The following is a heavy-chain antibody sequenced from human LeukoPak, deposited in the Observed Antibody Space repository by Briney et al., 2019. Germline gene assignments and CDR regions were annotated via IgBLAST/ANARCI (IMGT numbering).Heavy chain of an antibody. J-gene: IGHJ4*02. CDR3: AANGGPFDF. D-gene: IGHD4-23*01. V-gene: IGHV3-7*05. Sequence: ETLSLTCTVSGGSISSGGYYWSWVRQAPGKGLEWVANINQHGTDKYYVDSVRGRFPISRDNDKNSLYLQMNSLRAEDTAVYYCAANGGPFDFWGQGTLVTVSS. CDR1: GGSISSGGYY. CDR2: INQHGTDK.